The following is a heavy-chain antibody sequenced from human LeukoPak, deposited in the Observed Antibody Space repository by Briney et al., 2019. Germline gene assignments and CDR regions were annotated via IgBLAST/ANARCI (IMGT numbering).Heavy chain of an antibody. CDR3: ARDSGGSNYFDY. V-gene: IGHV3-33*08. J-gene: IGHJ4*02. CDR2: IWYDGSDK. D-gene: IGHD3-10*01. CDR1: GFTVSSNY. Sequence: PGGSLRLSCAASGFTVSSNYMSWVRQAPGKGLEWVAVIWYDGSDKYYADSVKGRFTISRDSSKNTLYLQMNSLRAEDTAVYYCARDSGGSNYFDYWGQGTLVTVSS.